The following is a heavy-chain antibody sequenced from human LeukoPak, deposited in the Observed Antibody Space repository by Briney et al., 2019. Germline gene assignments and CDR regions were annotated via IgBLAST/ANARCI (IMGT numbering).Heavy chain of an antibody. CDR3: ARQFSSSFGEYNWFDP. CDR1: GGPISSNNYH. D-gene: IGHD6-13*01. V-gene: IGHV4-39*01. CDR2: IYYSGST. J-gene: IGHJ5*02. Sequence: SETLSLTCTVSGGPISSNNYHWGWIRQAPGKGLEWIGTIYYSGSTYYNPSLKSRVTISVDTSKNQFSLKLSSVTAADTAVYYCARQFSSSFGEYNWFDPWGQGTLVTVSS.